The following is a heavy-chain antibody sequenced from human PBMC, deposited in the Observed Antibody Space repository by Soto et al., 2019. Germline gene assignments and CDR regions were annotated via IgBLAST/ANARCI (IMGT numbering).Heavy chain of an antibody. CDR1: GGSISSSSYY. J-gene: IGHJ6*02. CDR3: ARGYYDFWSGLNLYYYYYGMDV. V-gene: IGHV4-39*01. Sequence: SETLPLTCTVSGGSISSSSYYWGWIRQPPGKGLEWIGSIYYSGSTYYNPPLKSRVTISVDTSKNQFSLKLSSVTAADTAVYYCARGYYDFWSGLNLYYYYYGMDVWGQGTTVT. CDR2: IYYSGST. D-gene: IGHD3-3*01.